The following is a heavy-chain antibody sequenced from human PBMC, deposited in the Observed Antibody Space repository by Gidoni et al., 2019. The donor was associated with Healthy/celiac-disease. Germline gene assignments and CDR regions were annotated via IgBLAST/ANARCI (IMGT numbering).Heavy chain of an antibody. D-gene: IGHD2-15*01. J-gene: IGHJ4*02. CDR3: ARIGSYCSGGSCYAYGDY. V-gene: IGHV1-69*04. CDR1: VGTFSRYA. CDR2: IIPILGIA. Sequence: QVQLVQSGAAVKKPGSSVKVSCKASVGTFSRYAISWVRQAPGQGLEWMGRIIPILGIANYAQKFQGRVTITADKSTSTAYMELSSLRSEDTAVYYCARIGSYCSGGSCYAYGDYWGQGTLVTVSS.